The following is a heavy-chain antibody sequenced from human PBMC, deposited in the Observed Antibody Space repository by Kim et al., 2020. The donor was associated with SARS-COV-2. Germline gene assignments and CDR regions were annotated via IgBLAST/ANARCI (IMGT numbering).Heavy chain of an antibody. D-gene: IGHD3-3*01. CDR2: ISAYNGNT. J-gene: IGHJ4*02. CDR1: GYTFTSYG. CDR3: ARAPLWVTGVVMAFDY. V-gene: IGHV1-18*04. Sequence: ASVKVSCKASGYTFTSYGISWVRQAPGQGLEWMGWISAYNGNTNYAQKLQGRVTMTTDTSTSTAYMELRSLRSDDTAVYYCARAPLWVTGVVMAFDYWGQGTLVTVSS.